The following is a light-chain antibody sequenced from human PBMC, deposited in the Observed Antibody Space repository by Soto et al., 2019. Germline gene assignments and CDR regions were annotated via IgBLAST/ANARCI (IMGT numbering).Light chain of an antibody. CDR3: QQRNNWPWT. V-gene: IGKV3-11*01. CDR2: DAS. CDR1: QSVNSN. J-gene: IGKJ1*01. Sequence: DIVLTQSPGTLSLSPGERATLSCRASQSVNSNFAWYQQKTGQAPRLLIYDASSRATGIPVRFSGSGSGSDFTLTISTLEPEDFAVYYCQQRNNWPWTFGQGTKVEVK.